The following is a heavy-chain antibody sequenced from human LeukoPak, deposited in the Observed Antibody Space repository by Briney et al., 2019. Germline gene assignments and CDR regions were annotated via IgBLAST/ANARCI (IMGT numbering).Heavy chain of an antibody. J-gene: IGHJ6*03. Sequence: SETLPLTCSVSGGALISYYWSWIRQPAAKGPAWIGRIYPSGSTDYNPCHKTRVTMSTDLSKKQFSLRLRSATAADTAVYYCARLKFYDSTGYSPGHYMDLWGKGTAVTVSS. CDR2: IYPSGST. CDR1: GGALISYY. CDR3: ARLKFYDSTGYSPGHYMDL. V-gene: IGHV4-4*07. D-gene: IGHD3-22*01.